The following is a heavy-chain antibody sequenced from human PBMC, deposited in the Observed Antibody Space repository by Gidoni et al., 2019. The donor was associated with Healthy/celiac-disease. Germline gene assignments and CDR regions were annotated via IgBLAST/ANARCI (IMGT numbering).Heavy chain of an antibody. Sequence: QVQLVESGGGVVQPGRSLRLSCAAFGFPFSSYAMHWVRQAPGKGLEWVAVISYDGSNKYYADSVKGRFTISRDNSKNTLYLQMNSLRAEDTAVYYCSAGPDYWGQGTLVTVSS. CDR3: SAGPDY. J-gene: IGHJ4*02. CDR1: GFPFSSYA. V-gene: IGHV3-30-3*01. CDR2: ISYDGSNK. D-gene: IGHD6-19*01.